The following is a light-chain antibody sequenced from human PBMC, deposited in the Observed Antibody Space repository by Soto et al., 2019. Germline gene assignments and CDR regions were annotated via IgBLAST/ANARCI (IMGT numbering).Light chain of an antibody. V-gene: IGLV1-40*01. CDR2: GNN. J-gene: IGLJ3*02. CDR1: SSNIGANYD. Sequence: QSVLTQPPSVSGAPGQRVTISCTGSSSNIGANYDVHWYQQRPGTAPKLLIFGNNNRPSGVPDRFSGSKSGTSASLAITGLQAEDEGDYYCALWDDSLHNWVFGGGTKLTVL. CDR3: ALWDDSLHNWV.